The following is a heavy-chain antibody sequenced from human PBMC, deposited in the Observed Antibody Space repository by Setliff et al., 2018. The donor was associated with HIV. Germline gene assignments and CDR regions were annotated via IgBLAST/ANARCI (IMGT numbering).Heavy chain of an antibody. CDR1: GGSISSSSYY. CDR3: ARDGYSSSWYVISGSFDY. CDR2: VYYSVST. J-gene: IGHJ4*02. V-gene: IGHV4-39*07. Sequence: SETLSLTCIVSGGSISSSSYYWGWIRQPPGKGLEWIGTVYYSVSTYYNPSLKSRVTISVDTSENQFSLKLSSVTAADTAVYYCARDGYSSSWYVISGSFDYWGQGIPVTVSS. D-gene: IGHD6-13*01.